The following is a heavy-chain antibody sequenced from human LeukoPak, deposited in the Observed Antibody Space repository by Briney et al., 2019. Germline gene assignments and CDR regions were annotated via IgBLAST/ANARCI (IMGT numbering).Heavy chain of an antibody. J-gene: IGHJ4*02. CDR2: IIAGNGNT. Sequence: ASVKLSCKASGYTFTSYAMHWERQAPGQRLGWRVWIIAGNGNTKYSQKFQGRVTITSDTSASTAYMELSSLRSEDTAVYYCARDGDQYGSSTSCYLDYWGQGTLVTVSS. CDR3: ARDGDQYGSSTSCYLDY. D-gene: IGHD2-2*01. CDR1: GYTFTSYA. V-gene: IGHV1-3*01.